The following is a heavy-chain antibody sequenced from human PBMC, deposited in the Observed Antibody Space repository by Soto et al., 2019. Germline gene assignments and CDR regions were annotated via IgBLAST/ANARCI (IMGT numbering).Heavy chain of an antibody. Sequence: EVQLLESGGGLVQPGGSLRLSCAASGFTFSSYAMSWVRQAPGKGLEWVSAISGRGGSKYYADSVTGRFTISRDNSKNTLYLQMNSLRAENTAVYYCAKVFRWLQFYNWFDPWGQGTLVTVSS. CDR3: AKVFRWLQFYNWFDP. CDR1: GFTFSSYA. D-gene: IGHD5-12*01. CDR2: ISGRGGSK. J-gene: IGHJ5*02. V-gene: IGHV3-23*01.